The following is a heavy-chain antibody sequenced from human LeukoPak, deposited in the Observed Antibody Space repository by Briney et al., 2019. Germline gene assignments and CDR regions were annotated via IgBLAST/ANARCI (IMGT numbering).Heavy chain of an antibody. CDR3: AGHISANTGYFDS. D-gene: IGHD4/OR15-4a*01. CDR2: AHYSGNS. V-gene: IGHV4-39*01. CDR1: GGSISSDTSY. Sequence: SETLSLTCTVSGGSISSDTSYWGWIRQSPGKGLEWIGSAHYSGNSYYNPSLNSRVTIFVDTSRDQFSLDLYSVTAADTALYYCAGHISANTGYFDSCGQGTLVTVSS. J-gene: IGHJ4*02.